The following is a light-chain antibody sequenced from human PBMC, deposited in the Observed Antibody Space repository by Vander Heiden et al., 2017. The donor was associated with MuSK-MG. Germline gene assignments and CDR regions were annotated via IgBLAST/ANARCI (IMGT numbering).Light chain of an antibody. CDR1: QGIGNF. J-gene: IGKJ5*01. Sequence: DNQMTQSPSSVSASVGDSVTITCRASQGIGNFLAWYQQKPGKAPKLLIYAASSLQTGVPSRFSGSGFGTHFTLTISSLQPEDFATYYCQQPNSFPITFGQGTRMEIK. CDR3: QQPNSFPIT. V-gene: IGKV1-12*01. CDR2: AAS.